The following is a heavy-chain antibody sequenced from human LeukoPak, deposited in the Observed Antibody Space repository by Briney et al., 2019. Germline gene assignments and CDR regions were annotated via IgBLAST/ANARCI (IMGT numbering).Heavy chain of an antibody. CDR1: GFTVSSNY. CDR2: IYGDGRI. Sequence: PGGSLRLSCAASGFTVSSNYMSWVRQAPGKGLEWVSVIYGDGRIHYADSVKGRFTISRDDSKNTLYLQMNSLRAEDTAVYCCARESGYSYGLAGFFDYWGQGTLVTVSS. J-gene: IGHJ4*02. V-gene: IGHV3-53*01. D-gene: IGHD5-18*01. CDR3: ARESGYSYGLAGFFDY.